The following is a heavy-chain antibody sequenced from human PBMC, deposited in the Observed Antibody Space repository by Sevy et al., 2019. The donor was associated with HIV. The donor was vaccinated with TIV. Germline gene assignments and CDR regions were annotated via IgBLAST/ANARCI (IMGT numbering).Heavy chain of an antibody. D-gene: IGHD3-10*01. V-gene: IGHV3-48*02. Sequence: GGSLRLSCAASGFTFSSYSMNWVRQAPGKGLEWVSYISSSSSTIYYADSVKGRFTISRDNAKNSLYLQMNSLRDEDTAVYYCARDHLVRGVIVNFDYWGQGTLVTFSS. CDR3: ARDHLVRGVIVNFDY. CDR2: ISSSSSTI. CDR1: GFTFSSYS. J-gene: IGHJ4*02.